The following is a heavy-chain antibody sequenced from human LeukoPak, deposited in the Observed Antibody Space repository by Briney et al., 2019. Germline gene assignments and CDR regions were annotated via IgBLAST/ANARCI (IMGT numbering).Heavy chain of an antibody. J-gene: IGHJ5*02. V-gene: IGHV3-23*01. D-gene: IGHD3-3*01. Sequence: AGGSLRLSCAASGFTFSSYAMSWVRQAPGKGLEWVSAISGSGGSTYYADSVKGRSTISRDNSKNTLYLQMNSLRAEDTAVYYCAKDLEWPPRGSWFDPWGQGTLVTVSS. CDR1: GFTFSSYA. CDR3: AKDLEWPPRGSWFDP. CDR2: ISGSGGST.